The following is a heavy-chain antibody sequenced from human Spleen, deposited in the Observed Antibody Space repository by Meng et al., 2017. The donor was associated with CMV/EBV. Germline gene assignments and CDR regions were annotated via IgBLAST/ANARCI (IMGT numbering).Heavy chain of an antibody. CDR2: SRNKANSYTT. V-gene: IGHV3-72*01. J-gene: IGHJ5*02. D-gene: IGHD2-2*01. CDR3: TRLWSTGGFDP. Sequence: GESLKISCAASGFILSDHYMDWVRQAPGKGLEWVGRSRNKANSYTTEYAASVKGRFTISRDDSKNSLFLQMSSLETEDTAVYYCTRLWSTGGFDPWGQGTLVTVSS. CDR1: GFILSDHY.